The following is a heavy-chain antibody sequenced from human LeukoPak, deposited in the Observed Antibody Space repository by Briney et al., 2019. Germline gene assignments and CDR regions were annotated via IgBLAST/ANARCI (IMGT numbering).Heavy chain of an antibody. CDR2: INHSGST. Sequence: SETLSLTCTVSGGSISSSSYSWGWIRQPPGKGLEWIGEINHSGSTNYNPSLKSRVTISVDTSKNQFSLKLSSVTAADTAVYYCASVYEYCTNGVCPRDAFDIWGQGTMVTVSS. J-gene: IGHJ3*02. V-gene: IGHV4-39*07. D-gene: IGHD2-8*01. CDR3: ASVYEYCTNGVCPRDAFDI. CDR1: GGSISSSSYS.